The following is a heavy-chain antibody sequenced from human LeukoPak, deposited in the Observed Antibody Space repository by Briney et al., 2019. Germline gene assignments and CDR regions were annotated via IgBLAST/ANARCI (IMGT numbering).Heavy chain of an antibody. CDR1: GGSFSGYY. CDR3: ARVKATVVTLDAFDI. Sequence: SETLSLTCAVYGGSFSGYYWSWIRQPPGKGLEWIGEINHSGSTNYNPSPKSRVTISVDTSKNQFSLKLSSVTAADTAVYYCARVKATVVTLDAFDIWGQGTMVTVSS. CDR2: INHSGST. D-gene: IGHD4-23*01. J-gene: IGHJ3*02. V-gene: IGHV4-34*01.